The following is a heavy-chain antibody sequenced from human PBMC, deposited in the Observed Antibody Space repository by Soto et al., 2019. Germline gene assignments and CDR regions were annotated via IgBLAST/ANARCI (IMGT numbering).Heavy chain of an antibody. D-gene: IGHD7-27*01. CDR2: LKSKASGGTA. J-gene: IGHJ3*02. Sequence: EERLVESGGGSVRPGESLRLSCAASGFSFSGAWMSWIRQAPGKGPEWVGRLKSKASGGTADYAAPVNGRFTISRDDSKNTLYLQMNSLKTDDTAVYFCTTWGDMLSQGTMVTVSS. CDR1: GFSFSGAW. CDR3: TTWGDM. V-gene: IGHV3-15*07.